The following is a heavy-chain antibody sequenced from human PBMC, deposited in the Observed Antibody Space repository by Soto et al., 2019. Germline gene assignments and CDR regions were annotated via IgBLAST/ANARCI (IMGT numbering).Heavy chain of an antibody. V-gene: IGHV5-51*01. Sequence: GESLKISCKGSGYSFTSYWIGWVRQMPGKGLEWMGIIYPGDSDTRYSPSFQGQVTISADKSISTAYLQWSSLKASDTAMYYYATWTRDYYYYYGMDVWGQGTTVTVSS. D-gene: IGHD5-12*01. CDR2: IYPGDSDT. J-gene: IGHJ6*02. CDR3: ATWTRDYYYYYGMDV. CDR1: GYSFTSYW.